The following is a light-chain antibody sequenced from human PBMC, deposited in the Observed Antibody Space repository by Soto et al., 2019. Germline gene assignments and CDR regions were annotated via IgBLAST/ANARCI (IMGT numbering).Light chain of an antibody. CDR2: DAS. Sequence: ALRMTQSPSSLSASTGDRVTITCRASQGIITYLAWYQQKPGKAPKLLIYDASTLHSGVPSRFSGSGSGTDFTLTISCLQSEDFATYYCQQYYSYTYTFGQGTKLEIK. V-gene: IGKV1-8*01. CDR3: QQYYSYTYT. J-gene: IGKJ2*01. CDR1: QGIITY.